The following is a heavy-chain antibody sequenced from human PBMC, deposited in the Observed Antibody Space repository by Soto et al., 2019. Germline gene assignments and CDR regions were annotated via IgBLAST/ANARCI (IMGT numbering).Heavy chain of an antibody. CDR1: GYTFTSYA. D-gene: IGHD2-21*01. CDR2: ISAYNGNT. Sequence: QVQLVQSGAEVKKPGASVKVSCKASGYTFTSYAISWVRQAPGQGLEWMGWISAYNGNTNYAQKLQGRVTMTTDTSTSTAYTELRSLRTAGTAVYYCARDLIPMDIWGQGKMVTVSS. J-gene: IGHJ3*02. V-gene: IGHV1-18*01. CDR3: ARDLIPMDI.